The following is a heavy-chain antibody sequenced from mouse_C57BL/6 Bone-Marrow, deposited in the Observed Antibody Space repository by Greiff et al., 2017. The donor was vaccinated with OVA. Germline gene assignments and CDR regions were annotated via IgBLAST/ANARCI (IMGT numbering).Heavy chain of an antibody. CDR1: GFNIKNTY. V-gene: IGHV14-3*01. Sequence: VQLQQSVAELVRPGASVKLSCTASGFNIKNTYMHWVKQRPEQGLEWIGRIDPANGNTKYAPKFKGTTTITADTSSNTAYLQLSSLTSEDTAIYSCAKENKAYYGNGYWGQGTTLTASS. CDR2: IDPANGNT. CDR3: AKENKAYYGNGY. J-gene: IGHJ2*01. D-gene: IGHD2-10*01.